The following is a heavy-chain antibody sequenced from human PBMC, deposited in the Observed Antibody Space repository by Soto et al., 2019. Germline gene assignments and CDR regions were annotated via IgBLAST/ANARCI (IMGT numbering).Heavy chain of an antibody. D-gene: IGHD6-19*01. V-gene: IGHV1-18*01. CDR1: GYPFTSYG. CDR2: ISAYNDKT. CDR3: ARDRLIAVTGLLRN. Sequence: ASVKVSCKTSGYPFTSYGINWVRQAPGQGPEWMGWISAYNDKTIYTQKFQGRVTMTTDTSTSTAYMELRSLRSDDTAVYYCARDRLIAVTGLLRNWGQGTLVTVSS. J-gene: IGHJ4*02.